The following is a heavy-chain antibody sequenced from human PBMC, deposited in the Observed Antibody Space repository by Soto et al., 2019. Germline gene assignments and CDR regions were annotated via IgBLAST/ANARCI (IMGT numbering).Heavy chain of an antibody. Sequence: PSETLSLTCTVSGGSISSYYWSWIRQPPGKGLEWIGYIYYSGSTNYNPSLKSRVTISVDTSKNQFSLKLSSVTAADTAVYYCARIVDTAVYHGVFDYWGKGTLVTVYS. V-gene: IGHV4-59*08. D-gene: IGHD5-18*01. CDR2: IYYSGST. J-gene: IGHJ4*02. CDR3: ARIVDTAVYHGVFDY. CDR1: GGSISSYY.